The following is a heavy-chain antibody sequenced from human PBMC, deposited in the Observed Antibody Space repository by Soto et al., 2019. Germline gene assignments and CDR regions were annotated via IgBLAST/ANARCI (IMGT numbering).Heavy chain of an antibody. CDR2: IVPNVGTV. V-gene: IGHV1-69*06. D-gene: IGHD3-3*01. Sequence: QMQLVQSGAEVKKPGSSVKVSCKASGGTLSSFINYPINWVRQAPGQGLEWMGGIVPNVGTVNYAQKFQGRVTITADKSTGTAYMELSSLRSEDTALYYCARRDTSGFLRYFDNWGQGTLVNVSS. CDR1: GGTLSSFINYP. CDR3: ARRDTSGFLRYFDN. J-gene: IGHJ4*02.